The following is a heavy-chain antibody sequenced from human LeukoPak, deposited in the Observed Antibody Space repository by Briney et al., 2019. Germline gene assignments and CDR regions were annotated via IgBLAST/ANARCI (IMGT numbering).Heavy chain of an antibody. D-gene: IGHD4-17*01. J-gene: IGHJ5*02. CDR3: ARVRRRDYGDTPNWFDP. V-gene: IGHV4-31*03. CDR1: GGSISSGGYY. CDR2: IYYSGST. Sequence: PSETLSLTCTVSGGSISSGGYYWSWIRQHPGKGLEWIGYIYYSGSTYYNPSLKSRVTISVDTSKNQFSLKLSSVTAADTAVYYCARVRRRDYGDTPNWFDPWGQGTLVTVSS.